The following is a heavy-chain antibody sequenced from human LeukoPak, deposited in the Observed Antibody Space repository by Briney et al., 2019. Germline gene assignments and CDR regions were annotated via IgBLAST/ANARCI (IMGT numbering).Heavy chain of an antibody. V-gene: IGHV4-39*01. D-gene: IGHD6-13*01. CDR1: GXSISSSGYY. J-gene: IGHJ4*02. CDR2: IYYSGST. Sequence: PSETLSLTCTVSGXSISSSGYYWGWVRQPPGKGLEWIGSIYYSGSTYYNPSLKSRVTISVDPSKNQFSLKLRSVTAADTTVYYCARLSVSSWISDYWGQGTLVTVSS. CDR3: ARLSVSSWISDY.